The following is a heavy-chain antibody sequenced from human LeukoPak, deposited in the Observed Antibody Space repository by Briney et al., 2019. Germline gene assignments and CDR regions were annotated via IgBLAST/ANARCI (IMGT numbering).Heavy chain of an antibody. CDR1: GYTFTSYD. D-gene: IGHD2-2*01. Sequence: ASVKVSCKASGYTFTSYDINWVRQATGQGLEWMGWMNPNSGNTGYAQKFQGRVTMTRNTSISTAYMELSSLGSEDTAVYYCARSEGGGYCSSTSCFLVTSYGMDVWGQGTTVTVSS. V-gene: IGHV1-8*01. J-gene: IGHJ6*02. CDR3: ARSEGGGYCSSTSCFLVTSYGMDV. CDR2: MNPNSGNT.